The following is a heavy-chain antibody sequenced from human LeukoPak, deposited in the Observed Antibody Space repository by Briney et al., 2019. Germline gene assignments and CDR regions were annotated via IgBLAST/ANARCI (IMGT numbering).Heavy chain of an antibody. CDR1: GFTFSSYA. CDR2: ISYDGSNK. J-gene: IGHJ4*02. CDR3: ARDGGYCGGDCYFDY. Sequence: PGGSLRLSCAASGFTFSSYAMHWVRQAPGKGLEWVAVISYDGSNKYYADSVKGRFTTSRDNSKNTLYLQMNSLRAEDTAVYYCARDGGYCGGDCYFDYWGQGTLVTVSS. D-gene: IGHD2-21*01. V-gene: IGHV3-30-3*01.